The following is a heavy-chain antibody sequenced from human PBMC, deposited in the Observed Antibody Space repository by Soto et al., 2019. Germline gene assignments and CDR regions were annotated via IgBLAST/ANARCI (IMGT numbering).Heavy chain of an antibody. D-gene: IGHD3-9*01. CDR1: GFTFSSYS. CDR3: ARDLGADYDILTGPGGMDV. V-gene: IGHV3-21*01. Sequence: PGGSLRLSCAASGFTFSSYSMNWVRQAPGKGLEWASSISSSSSYIYYADSVKGRFTISRDNAKNSLYLQMNNLRAEDTAVYYCARDLGADYDILTGPGGMDVWGQGTTVTVSS. CDR2: ISSSSSYI. J-gene: IGHJ6*02.